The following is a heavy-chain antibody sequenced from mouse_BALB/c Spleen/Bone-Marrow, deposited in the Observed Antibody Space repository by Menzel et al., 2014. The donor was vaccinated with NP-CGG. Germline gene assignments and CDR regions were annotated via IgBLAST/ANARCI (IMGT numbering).Heavy chain of an antibody. D-gene: IGHD2-3*01. J-gene: IGHJ2*01. CDR2: IRNKANGYTT. Sequence: EVKLVESGGGLVQPGGSLRLSCATSGFTFTGYYMSWVRQPPGKALEWLTFIRNKANGYTTEYSASVKGRFTISRDNSQSILYLQMNTLRAEDSATYYCARDMGLLRFDYWGQGTTLTVSS. CDR1: GFTFTGYY. CDR3: ARDMGLLRFDY. V-gene: IGHV7-3*02.